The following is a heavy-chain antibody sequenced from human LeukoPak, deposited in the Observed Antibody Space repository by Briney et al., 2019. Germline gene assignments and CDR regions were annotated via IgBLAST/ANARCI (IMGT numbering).Heavy chain of an antibody. CDR1: GFTFSSYA. Sequence: GSLRLSCAASGFTFSSYALSWVRQAPGKGLEWVSYISSSGSTIYYADSVKGRFSISRDNAKNSLHLQMNSLRVEDTAVYYCARGTVAGKAPYWGQGTLVTVSS. J-gene: IGHJ4*02. CDR2: ISSSGSTI. D-gene: IGHD6-19*01. V-gene: IGHV3-48*01. CDR3: ARGTVAGKAPY.